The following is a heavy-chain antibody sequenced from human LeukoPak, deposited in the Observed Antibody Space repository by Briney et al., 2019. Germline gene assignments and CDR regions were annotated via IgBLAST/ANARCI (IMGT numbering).Heavy chain of an antibody. CDR1: GFTFSDYY. D-gene: IGHD2-21*02. CDR2: ISSSGSTI. Sequence: GGSLRLSCAASGFTFSDYYMSWIRQAPGKGLEWVSYISSSGSTIYYADSVKGRFTISRDNAKNSLYLQMNSLRAEDTAVYYCAKASNGGNSVVGPCDYWGQGTLVTVSS. V-gene: IGHV3-11*01. CDR3: AKASNGGNSVVGPCDY. J-gene: IGHJ4*02.